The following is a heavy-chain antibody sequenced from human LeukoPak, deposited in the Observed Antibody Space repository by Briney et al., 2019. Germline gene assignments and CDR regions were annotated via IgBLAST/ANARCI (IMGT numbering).Heavy chain of an antibody. J-gene: IGHJ6*02. CDR3: ASRRRGMVRGVIMGGYYYYYGMDV. V-gene: IGHV1-69*01. Sequence: SVKVSCTASGGTFSSYAISWVRQAPGQGLEWMGGIIPIFGTANYAQKFQGRVTITADESTSTAYMELSSLRSEDTAVYYCASRRRGMVRGVIMGGYYYYYGMDVWGQGTTVTVSS. CDR1: GGTFSSYA. CDR2: IIPIFGTA. D-gene: IGHD3-10*01.